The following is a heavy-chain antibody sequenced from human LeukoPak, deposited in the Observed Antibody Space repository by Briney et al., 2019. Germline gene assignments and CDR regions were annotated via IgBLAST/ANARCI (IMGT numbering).Heavy chain of an antibody. CDR2: ISSSSSYI. D-gene: IGHD5-12*01. CDR1: GFTFSSYS. CDR3: ARDVGYSGYDYFLAVGDAFDI. J-gene: IGHJ3*02. Sequence: PGGSLRLSCAASGFTFSSYSMNWVRQAPGKGLEWVSSISSSSSYIYYADSVKGRFTISRDNAKNSLYLQMNSLRAEDTAVYYCARDVGYSGYDYFLAVGDAFDIWGQGTMVTVSS. V-gene: IGHV3-21*01.